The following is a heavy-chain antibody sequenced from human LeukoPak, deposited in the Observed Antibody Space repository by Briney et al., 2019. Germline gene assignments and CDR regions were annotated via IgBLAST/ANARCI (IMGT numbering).Heavy chain of an antibody. CDR1: GGSVSSFY. Sequence: SETLSLTCTVSGGSVSSFYWSWIRQPPGKGLEWIGYIYYSGSPNYNPSLKNRVTISIDTSKNQFSLKLSSVTPADTAVYYCARADVDTTIWYYFDYWGQGTLVTVSS. V-gene: IGHV4-59*02. D-gene: IGHD5-18*01. CDR2: IYYSGSP. J-gene: IGHJ4*02. CDR3: ARADVDTTIWYYFDY.